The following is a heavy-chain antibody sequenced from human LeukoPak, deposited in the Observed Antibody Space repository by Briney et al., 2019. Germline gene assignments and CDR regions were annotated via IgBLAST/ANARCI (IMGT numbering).Heavy chain of an antibody. V-gene: IGHV1-8*01. Sequence: ASVKVSCKASGYTFTSYDINWVRQATGQGLEWMGWMNPNSGNTGYAQKFQGRVTMTRNTSISTAYMELSSLRSEDTAMYYCARGPLAIEGAFDIWGQGTMVTVSS. J-gene: IGHJ3*02. CDR1: GYTFTSYD. CDR2: MNPNSGNT. CDR3: ARGPLAIEGAFDI. D-gene: IGHD2-2*02.